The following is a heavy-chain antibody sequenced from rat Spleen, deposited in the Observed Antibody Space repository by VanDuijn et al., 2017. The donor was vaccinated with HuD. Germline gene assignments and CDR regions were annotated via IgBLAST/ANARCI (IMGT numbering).Heavy chain of an antibody. Sequence: EVQLVESDGGLVQPGGSLKLSCAASGFTFSDYYMAWVRQAPTKGLEWVAIINYDGSSTYYRDSVKGRFTISRDNAKNTLYLQMDSLRSEDNATYYCARHNSGYYFDYWGQGVMVTVSS. CDR3: ARHNSGYYFDY. D-gene: IGHD4-3*01. V-gene: IGHV5-29*01. J-gene: IGHJ2*01. CDR1: GFTFSDYY. CDR2: INYDGSST.